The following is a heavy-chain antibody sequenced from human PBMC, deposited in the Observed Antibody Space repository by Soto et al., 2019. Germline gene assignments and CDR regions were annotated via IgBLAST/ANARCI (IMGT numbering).Heavy chain of an antibody. CDR1: GFTFSNYD. Sequence: EGQLVESGGRLVQPGGSLRLSCAASGFTFSNYDMHWVRQVTGKGLERVADIGKAGATYYLGSVKGRFTISRENAKNSLYIQMNSLRAEDTAIYYCVRDPSGHGMDVWGQGTTVTVSS. V-gene: IGHV3-13*01. J-gene: IGHJ6*02. D-gene: IGHD1-26*01. CDR3: VRDPSGHGMDV. CDR2: IGKAGAT.